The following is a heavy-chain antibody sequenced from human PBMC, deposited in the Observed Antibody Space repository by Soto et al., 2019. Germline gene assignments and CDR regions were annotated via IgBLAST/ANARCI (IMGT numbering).Heavy chain of an antibody. Sequence: QVQLVQSGAEVKKPGSSVKVSCKASGGTFSSYTISWVRQAPGQGLEWMGRIIPILGIANYAQKFQGRVTXTXDXXTSKAYMELSSLRSEDTAVYYCARAARSYPRAFDYWGQGTLVTVSS. CDR2: IIPILGIA. V-gene: IGHV1-69*02. D-gene: IGHD1-26*01. CDR3: ARAARSYPRAFDY. CDR1: GGTFSSYT. J-gene: IGHJ4*02.